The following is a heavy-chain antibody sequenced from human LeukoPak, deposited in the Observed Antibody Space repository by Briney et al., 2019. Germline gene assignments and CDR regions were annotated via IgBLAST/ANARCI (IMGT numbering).Heavy chain of an antibody. D-gene: IGHD3-22*01. V-gene: IGHV3-30-3*01. CDR2: ISYDGSNK. Sequence: GGSLRLSCAASGFTFSSYAMHWVRQAPGKGLEWVAVISYDGSNKYYADSVKGRLTISRDNSKNTLYLQMNSLRAEDTAVYYCARDHYYDSSGYVYWGQGTLVTVSS. CDR1: GFTFSSYA. J-gene: IGHJ4*02. CDR3: ARDHYYDSSGYVY.